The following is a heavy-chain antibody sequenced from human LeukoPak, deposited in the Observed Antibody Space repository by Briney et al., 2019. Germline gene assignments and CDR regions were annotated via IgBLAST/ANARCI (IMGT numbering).Heavy chain of an antibody. Sequence: SETLSLTCAVYIDSFTNYYWNWIRQTPGKGLEWIGEVNDSGGTNINPSLRSRVILSVDTSKNQFSLKLSSVTAADTAVYYCARALGSMATVYFDYWGQGTLVTVSS. CDR2: VNDSGGT. V-gene: IGHV4-34*01. CDR1: IDSFTNYY. CDR3: ARALGSMATVYFDY. J-gene: IGHJ4*02. D-gene: IGHD5-24*01.